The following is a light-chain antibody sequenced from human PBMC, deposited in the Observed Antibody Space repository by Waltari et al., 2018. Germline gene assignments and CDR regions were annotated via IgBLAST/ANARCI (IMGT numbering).Light chain of an antibody. J-gene: IGLJ3*02. CDR3: QSYDNSLRGSVL. V-gene: IGLV1-40*01. CDR1: DSNAASFG. CDR2: ENT. Sequence: QSVLTQAPPMSGAPGQRVTISCTGDDSNAASFGVNWYPHLPGRVPKLLIYENTKRPSGVPDRCSGSKSGTSASLAIEGLQPEDEGDYYCQSYDNSLRGSVLFGGGTKVTV.